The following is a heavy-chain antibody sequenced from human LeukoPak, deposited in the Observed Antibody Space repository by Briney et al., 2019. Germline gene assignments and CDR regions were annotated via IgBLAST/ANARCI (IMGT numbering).Heavy chain of an antibody. J-gene: IGHJ4*02. V-gene: IGHV4-31*03. CDR1: GGSISSGGYY. Sequence: SETLSLTCTVSGGSISSGGYYWSWIRQHPGKGLEWIGYIYYSGSTYYNPSLKSRVTISVDTSKNQFSLKLSSVTAADTAVYYCARGKGGYDWFDYWGQGTLVTVSS. D-gene: IGHD5-12*01. CDR2: IYYSGST. CDR3: ARGKGGYDWFDY.